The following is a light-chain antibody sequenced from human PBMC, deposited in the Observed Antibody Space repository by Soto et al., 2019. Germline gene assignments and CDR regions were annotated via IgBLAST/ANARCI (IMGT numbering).Light chain of an antibody. CDR2: GAS. CDR1: QSVTTR. CDR3: QQYGGSPIT. J-gene: IGKJ5*01. V-gene: IGKV3-20*01. Sequence: IVLTQSPGTLSLSPGERVTLSCMASQSVTTRLAWYRHKPGQAPRLLMSGASSRASGVPVRFSGSGSGTDFTLTISRLEPEDFALYYCQQYGGSPITFGLGTRLEIK.